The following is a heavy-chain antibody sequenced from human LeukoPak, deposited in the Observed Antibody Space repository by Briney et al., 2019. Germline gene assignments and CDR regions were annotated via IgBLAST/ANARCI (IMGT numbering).Heavy chain of an antibody. Sequence: SETLSLTCTVSGGSISSYYWSWIRQPPGKGLEWIGYIYYSGNTDYNPSLKSRITLSADTSKNQFSLKLSSVTAADTAVYYCAGSHLSSSFFYWGQGTLATVSS. CDR1: GGSISSYY. J-gene: IGHJ4*02. V-gene: IGHV4-59*01. CDR3: AGSHLSSSFFY. CDR2: IYYSGNT. D-gene: IGHD6-13*01.